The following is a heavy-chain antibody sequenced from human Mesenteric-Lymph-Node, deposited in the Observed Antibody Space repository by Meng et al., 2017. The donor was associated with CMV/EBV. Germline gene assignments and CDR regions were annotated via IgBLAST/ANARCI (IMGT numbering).Heavy chain of an antibody. Sequence: GESLKISCAASGFTFFTYGMHWVRQAPGKGLEWVTFIQHDGTNKYYADSVKGRFTISRDNSKNTLYLQMNSLRPEDTAVYYCTRSYYSGFSDYWGQGTLVTVSS. V-gene: IGHV3-30*02. CDR1: GFTFFTYG. CDR2: IQHDGTNK. D-gene: IGHD2-15*01. J-gene: IGHJ4*02. CDR3: TRSYYSGFSDY.